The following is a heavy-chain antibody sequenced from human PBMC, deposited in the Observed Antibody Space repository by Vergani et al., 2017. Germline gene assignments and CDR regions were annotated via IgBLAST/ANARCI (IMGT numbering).Heavy chain of an antibody. CDR2: ISNDGRHT. V-gene: IGHV3-30*03. J-gene: IGHJ6*04. CDR1: GFTFDDYG. Sequence: VQLVESGGGVVRPGGSLRLSCAASGFTFDDYGMSWVRQAPGKGLEWVALISNDGRHTYYADSVRGRFSISRDNSKNTLYLQMNSLRTEDTANYYCRGEMDVWGKGTTVTVSS. CDR3: RGEMDV.